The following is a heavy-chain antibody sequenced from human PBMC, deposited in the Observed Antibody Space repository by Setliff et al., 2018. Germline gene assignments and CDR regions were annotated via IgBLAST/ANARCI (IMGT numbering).Heavy chain of an antibody. V-gene: IGHV1-46*01. CDR1: GFRFTSFG. CDR3: ATGPDIGEFGGNYFNY. Sequence: ASVKVSCKTSGFRFTSFGFSWVRQAPGQGLEWMGIIDPSADYTNYAQKFQGRVTMTKDTSTTTVYLELSSLRSEDTALYYCATGPDIGEFGGNYFNYWGLGTLVTVSS. D-gene: IGHD2-15*01. J-gene: IGHJ4*02. CDR2: IDPSADYT.